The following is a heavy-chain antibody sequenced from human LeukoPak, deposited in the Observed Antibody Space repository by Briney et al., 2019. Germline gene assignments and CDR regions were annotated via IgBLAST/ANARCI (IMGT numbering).Heavy chain of an antibody. V-gene: IGHV4-59*01. CDR3: ASHYITGTEDWFDP. CDR1: GGSISSYY. CDR2: IYYSGST. Sequence: SETLSLTCTVSGGSISSYYWSWIRQPPGKGLEWIGYIYYSGSTNYNPSLKSRVTISVDTSKNQFSLKLSSVTAADTAVYYCASHYITGTEDWFDPWGQGTLVTVSS. J-gene: IGHJ5*02. D-gene: IGHD1-7*01.